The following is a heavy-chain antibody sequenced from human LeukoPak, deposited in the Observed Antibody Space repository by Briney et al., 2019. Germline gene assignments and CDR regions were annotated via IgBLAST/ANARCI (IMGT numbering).Heavy chain of an antibody. V-gene: IGHV4-39*01. CDR2: IHYIGST. CDR1: GDSISSHSYF. J-gene: IGHJ4*02. Sequence: PSETLSLTCTVSGDSISSHSYFWGWIRQPPGKGLEWIGNIHYIGSTYNPSLKSRVTISVDTSTNQFSLKLSSVTAADTAVYCAKTLPYSGGWRATFDSGGQGTLVTVSS. CDR3: AKTLPYSGGWRATFDS. D-gene: IGHD6-19*01.